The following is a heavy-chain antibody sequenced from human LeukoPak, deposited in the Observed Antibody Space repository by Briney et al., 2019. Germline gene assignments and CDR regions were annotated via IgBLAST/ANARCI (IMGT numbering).Heavy chain of an antibody. Sequence: PGGSLRLSCAASGFTFSSYWMSWVRQAPGKGLEWVANIKQDGSEKYYVDSVKGRFTISRDNAKNSLYLQMNSLRAEDTAVYYCARQKTYYYDSSGYYSPFDYWGQGTLVTVSS. J-gene: IGHJ4*02. D-gene: IGHD3-22*01. V-gene: IGHV3-7*01. CDR2: IKQDGSEK. CDR1: GFTFSSYW. CDR3: ARQKTYYYDSSGYYSPFDY.